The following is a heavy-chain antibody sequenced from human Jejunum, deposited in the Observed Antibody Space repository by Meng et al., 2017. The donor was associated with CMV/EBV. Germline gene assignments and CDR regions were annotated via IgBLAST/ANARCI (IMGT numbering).Heavy chain of an antibody. CDR2: IRGGGGGT. Sequence: SGYTFRTYDVSWVRQAPGKGLEWVSAIRGGGGGTYYADSVKGRFTFSRDNSETTLFLQMNSLRAEDTAVYYCAKGHSIGYNYLDSWGQGTLVTVSS. V-gene: IGHV3-23*01. J-gene: IGHJ4*02. D-gene: IGHD6-19*01. CDR3: AKGHSIGYNYLDS. CDR1: GYTFRTYD.